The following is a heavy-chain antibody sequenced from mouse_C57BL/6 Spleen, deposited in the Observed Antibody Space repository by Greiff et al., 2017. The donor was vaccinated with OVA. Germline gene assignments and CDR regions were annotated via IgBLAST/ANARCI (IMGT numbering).Heavy chain of an antibody. Sequence: QVQLQQPGAELVKPGASVKLSCKASGYTFTSYWMHWVKQRPGQGLEWIGMIHPNSGSTNYNEKFKSKATLTVDKSSSTAYMQLSSLPSEDSAVYYFARDYVGYSAWFAYWGQGTLVTVSA. CDR3: ARDYVGYSAWFAY. V-gene: IGHV1-64*01. CDR1: GYTFTSYW. D-gene: IGHD2-3*01. CDR2: IHPNSGST. J-gene: IGHJ3*01.